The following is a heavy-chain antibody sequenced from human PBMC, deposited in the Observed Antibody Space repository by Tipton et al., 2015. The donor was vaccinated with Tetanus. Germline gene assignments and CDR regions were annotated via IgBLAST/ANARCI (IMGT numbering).Heavy chain of an antibody. J-gene: IGHJ4*02. V-gene: IGHV4-31*03. Sequence: LVKPTQTLSLTCTVSGGSISGGGYHWTWIRQHPGKGLEWIGDIYYSGSTYYNPSLKSRVSISVDTSNNQFSVNLNSVTAADTAVYYRARDQARGARGWNYFDYWGQGALVTVSS. CDR1: GGSISGGGYH. D-gene: IGHD1-26*01. CDR2: IYYSGST. CDR3: ARDQARGARGWNYFDY.